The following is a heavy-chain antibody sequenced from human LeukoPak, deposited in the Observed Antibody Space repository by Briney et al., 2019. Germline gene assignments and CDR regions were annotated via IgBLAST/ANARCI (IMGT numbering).Heavy chain of an antibody. CDR1: GFTLSSYC. D-gene: IGHD3-16*01. Sequence: SGGSLRLSCAASGFTLSSYCRHWVRQAPGKGLVWVSRINSDGSSSNYAASVKGRFTISRDNAKNTLYLQMNSLRAEDTAVYYCARSFSLDYFDSWGQGTLVTVSS. V-gene: IGHV3-74*01. CDR3: ARSFSLDYFDS. J-gene: IGHJ4*02. CDR2: INSDGSSS.